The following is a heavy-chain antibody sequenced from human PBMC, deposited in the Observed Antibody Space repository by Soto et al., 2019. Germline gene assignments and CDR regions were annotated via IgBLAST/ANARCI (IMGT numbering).Heavy chain of an antibody. V-gene: IGHV1-18*04. Sequence: QVVLEQSGGEVKKPGASVKVSCKASGYTFSGYSITWVRQAPGQGLEWMGRFSGYNGNTNYARTLRGRLALTTDTSTSTAYMELRSLTSDDTAVYYCARDVFCGGAPACPDMDVWGQGTTVTVSS. CDR3: ARDVFCGGAPACPDMDV. D-gene: IGHD2-21*01. CDR1: GYTFSGYS. J-gene: IGHJ6*02. CDR2: FSGYNGNT.